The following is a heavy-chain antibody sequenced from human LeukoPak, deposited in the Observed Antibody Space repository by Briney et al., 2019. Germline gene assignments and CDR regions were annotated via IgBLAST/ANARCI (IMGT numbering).Heavy chain of an antibody. CDR1: GFIFSSYA. V-gene: IGHV3-23*01. Sequence: GGSLRLSCAASGFIFSSYAMSWVRQAPGKGLEWVSAISGSGSSTFYADSVKGRFTISRDSSKNTLFLHMNTLRAEDTAIYYCAKDRTVGASYWYFDLWGRGTLVTVSS. CDR2: ISGSGSST. D-gene: IGHD1-26*01. CDR3: AKDRTVGASYWYFDL. J-gene: IGHJ2*01.